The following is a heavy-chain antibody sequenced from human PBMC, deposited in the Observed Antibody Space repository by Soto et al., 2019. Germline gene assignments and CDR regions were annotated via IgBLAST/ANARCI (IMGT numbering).Heavy chain of an antibody. CDR3: AQGEVRPYYYSGLDV. V-gene: IGHV3-30*18. J-gene: IGHJ6*02. D-gene: IGHD3-16*01. CDR1: GFTFSSYG. Sequence: GGSLRLSCEASGFTFSSYGMHWVRQAPGKGLEWVGVISYGGIYKYYPDSLKGRFTISRDNSKNTLFLQMNSLRAEDTAVYYCAQGEVRPYYYSGLDVWGQGTRVTVSS. CDR2: ISYGGIYK.